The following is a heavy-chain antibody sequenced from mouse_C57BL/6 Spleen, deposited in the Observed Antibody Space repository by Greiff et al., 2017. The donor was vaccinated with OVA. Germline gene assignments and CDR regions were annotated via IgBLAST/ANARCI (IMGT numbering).Heavy chain of an antibody. CDR3: ARDSTPGAGVGY. V-gene: IGHV1-50*01. CDR1: GYTFTSYW. D-gene: IGHD2-1*01. J-gene: IGHJ2*01. Sequence: QVQLQQPGAELVKPGASVKLSCKASGYTFTSYWMQWVKQRPGQGLEWIGEIDPSDSYTNYNQKFKGKATLTVDKSSSTAYMQLSSLTSEDSAVYDVARDSTPGAGVGYWGQGTTLTVSS. CDR2: IDPSDSYT.